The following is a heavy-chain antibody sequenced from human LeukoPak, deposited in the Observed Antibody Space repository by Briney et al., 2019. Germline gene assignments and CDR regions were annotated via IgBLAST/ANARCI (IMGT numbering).Heavy chain of an antibody. D-gene: IGHD3-10*01. V-gene: IGHV4-59*12. Sequence: SSETLSLTCTVSGGSISSYYWSWIRQPPGKGLEWIGYIYHSGSTNYNPSLKSRVTISVDTSKNQFSLKLSSVTAADTAVYYCARVLLWFGEQFDYWGQGTLVTVSS. CDR2: IYHSGST. J-gene: IGHJ4*02. CDR3: ARVLLWFGEQFDY. CDR1: GGSISSYY.